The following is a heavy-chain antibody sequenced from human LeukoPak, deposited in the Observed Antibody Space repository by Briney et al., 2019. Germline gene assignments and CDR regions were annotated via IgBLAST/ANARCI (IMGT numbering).Heavy chain of an antibody. J-gene: IGHJ5*02. CDR2: MYYSGST. D-gene: IGHD3-22*01. CDR1: GGSISSGDYY. CDR3: ARPYYYDSRIDP. Sequence: SQTLSLTCTVSGGSISSGDYYWSWIRQPPGKGLEWIAYMYYSGSTYYNPSLKSRVTMSADTSKNQLSLKLSSVTAADTAVYYCARPYYYDSRIDPWGQGTLVTVSS. V-gene: IGHV4-30-4*01.